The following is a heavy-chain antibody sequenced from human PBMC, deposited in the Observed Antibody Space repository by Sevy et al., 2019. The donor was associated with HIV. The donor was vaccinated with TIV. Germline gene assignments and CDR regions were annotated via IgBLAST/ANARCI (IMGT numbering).Heavy chain of an antibody. CDR3: ARGYYYGSGSYYPPDY. J-gene: IGHJ4*02. V-gene: IGHV1-69*13. D-gene: IGHD3-10*01. Sequence: ASVKVSCKAPGGSFSNFAYIWVRQAPGQGLEWMGMIIPIFGAPNYAQKFQDRVTITADESTNTAYMELSSLISDDTAVYYCARGYYYGSGSYYPPDYRGQGTLVTVSS. CDR1: GGSFSNFA. CDR2: IIPIFGAP.